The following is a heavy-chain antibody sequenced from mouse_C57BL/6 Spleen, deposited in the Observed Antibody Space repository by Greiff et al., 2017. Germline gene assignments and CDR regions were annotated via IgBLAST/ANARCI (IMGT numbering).Heavy chain of an antibody. J-gene: IGHJ2*01. V-gene: IGHV5-6*01. CDR2: ISSGGSYT. CDR3: ARQDTNYFDY. Sequence: EVMLVESGGDLVKPGGSLKLSCAASGFTFSSYGMSWFRQTPDKRLEWVATISSGGSYTYYPDSVKGRFTIFRDNAKNTLYLQMSSLKSEDTAMYYCARQDTNYFDYWGQGTTLTVSS. D-gene: IGHD1-1*01. CDR1: GFTFSSYG.